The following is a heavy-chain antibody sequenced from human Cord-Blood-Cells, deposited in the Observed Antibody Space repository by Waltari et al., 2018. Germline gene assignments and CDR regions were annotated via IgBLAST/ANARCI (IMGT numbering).Heavy chain of an antibody. CDR3: ARQMTTVTVYFDY. CDR2: IKQDGSEK. J-gene: IGHJ4*02. V-gene: IGHV3-7*01. D-gene: IGHD4-17*01. Sequence: EVQLVESGGGLVQPGGSLRLSCAASGFTFSRYWMRWVRQAPGKGLEWVANIKQDGSEKYYVDSVKGRFTISRDNAKNSLYLQMNSLRAEDTAVYYCARQMTTVTVYFDYWGQGTLVTVSS. CDR1: GFTFSRYW.